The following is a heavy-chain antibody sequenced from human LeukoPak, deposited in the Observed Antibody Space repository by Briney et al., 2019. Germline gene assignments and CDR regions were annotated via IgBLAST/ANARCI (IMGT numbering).Heavy chain of an antibody. J-gene: IGHJ6*03. Sequence: SETLSLTCAVYGGSFSGYYWSWIRQPPGKGLEWIGEINHSGSTIYNPSLKSRVTISVDTSKNQSSLKLSSVTAADTAVYYCARVIKECVCYGSGSYQRPYYYMDVWGKRTTGTVSS. CDR2: INHSGST. D-gene: IGHD3-10*01. CDR1: GGSFSGYY. CDR3: ARVIKECVCYGSGSYQRPYYYMDV. V-gene: IGHV4-34*01.